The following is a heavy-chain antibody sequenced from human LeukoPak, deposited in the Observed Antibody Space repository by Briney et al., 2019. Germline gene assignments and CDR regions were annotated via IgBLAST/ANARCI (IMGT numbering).Heavy chain of an antibody. V-gene: IGHV3-21*01. D-gene: IGHD2-15*01. J-gene: IGHJ4*02. Sequence: PGGSLRLSCAASGFTFSSYSMNWVRQAPGKGLEWVSSISSSSSYIYYADSVKGRFTIYRDNAKNSLYLQMNSLRAEDTAVYYCARAVYYCSGGSCYSYYFDYWGQGTLVTVSS. CDR3: ARAVYYCSGGSCYSYYFDY. CDR2: ISSSSSYI. CDR1: GFTFSSYS.